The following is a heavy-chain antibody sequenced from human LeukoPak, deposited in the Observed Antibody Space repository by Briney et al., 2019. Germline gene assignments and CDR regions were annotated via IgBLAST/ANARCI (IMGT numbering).Heavy chain of an antibody. CDR3: ARAPRSDYFDY. CDR2: IYHSGST. Sequence: KPSETLSLTCTVSGGSISSYYWSWIRQPAGKGLEWIGSIYHSGSTYYNPSLKSRITTSVHTSKNQFSLKLSSVTAADTAVYYCARAPRSDYFDYWGQGTLVTVSS. CDR1: GGSISSYY. V-gene: IGHV4-4*07. J-gene: IGHJ4*02.